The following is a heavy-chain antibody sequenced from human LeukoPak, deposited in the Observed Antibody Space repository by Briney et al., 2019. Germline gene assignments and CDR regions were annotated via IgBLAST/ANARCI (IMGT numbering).Heavy chain of an antibody. J-gene: IGHJ4*02. CDR1: GFTFSSYW. CDR2: TNEAGSGQ. V-gene: IGHV3-7*01. Sequence: PGGSLRLSCAASGFTFSSYWMNWARQAPGKGLEWVANTNEAGSGQNYVGSVKGRFTVSRDNAKNSLYLQMNSLRVEDTAIYYCSNKRDYWGQGTLVTVSS. CDR3: SNKRDY.